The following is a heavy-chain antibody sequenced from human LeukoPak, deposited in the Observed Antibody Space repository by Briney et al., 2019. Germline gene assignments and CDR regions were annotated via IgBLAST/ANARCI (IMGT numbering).Heavy chain of an antibody. J-gene: IGHJ3*02. D-gene: IGHD6-13*01. CDR3: AREAGSSWSRGLDI. CDR1: GGSISSYY. Sequence: NSSETLSLTCTVSGGSISSYYWSWIRQPAGKGLEWIGRIYMSGSTNYNSSLKSRVNMSVDTSKNQFSLNLSSVTAAGTAVYYCAREAGSSWSRGLDIWGQGTVVTVSS. CDR2: IYMSGST. V-gene: IGHV4-4*07.